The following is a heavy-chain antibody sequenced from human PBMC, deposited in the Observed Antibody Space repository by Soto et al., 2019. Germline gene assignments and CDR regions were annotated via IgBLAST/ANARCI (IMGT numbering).Heavy chain of an antibody. CDR1: GGTFSSYA. CDR3: ATDLPPEGYDILTGYYKGWIDP. D-gene: IGHD3-9*01. V-gene: IGHV1-69*13. Sequence: SGKVCCEASGGTFSSYAISWVRQAPGQGLEWMGGIIPIFGTANYAQKFQGRVTITADESTSTAYMELSSLRSEDTAVYYCATDLPPEGYDILTGYYKGWIDPWGQGPLVPLSS. J-gene: IGHJ5*02. CDR2: IIPIFGTA.